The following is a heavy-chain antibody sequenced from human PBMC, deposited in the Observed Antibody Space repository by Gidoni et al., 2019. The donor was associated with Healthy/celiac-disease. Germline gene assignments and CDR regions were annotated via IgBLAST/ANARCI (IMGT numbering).Heavy chain of an antibody. CDR1: GYSFTSSW. Sequence: EVQLVQSGAVVQKPGESLKISCKGSGYSFTSSWIGWVRQMPGKGLEWMGITYTGDSDTRYSPSFQGQVTISADKSISTAYLQWSSLKASDTAMYYCARLDDSSGYYAYWGQGTLVTVSS. CDR3: ARLDDSSGYYAY. CDR2: TYTGDSDT. V-gene: IGHV5-51*01. J-gene: IGHJ4*02. D-gene: IGHD3-22*01.